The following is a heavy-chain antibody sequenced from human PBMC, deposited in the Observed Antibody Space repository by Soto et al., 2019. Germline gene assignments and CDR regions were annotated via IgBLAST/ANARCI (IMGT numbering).Heavy chain of an antibody. CDR2: FSTYNGNT. CDR3: ARGPLIVVVVVAGSTLLDY. Sequence: QVQLVQSGAEVKKPGASVKVSCKASGYTFTSYGINWVRQAPGQGLEWMGWFSTYNGNTNYAQKLQGRVTMTTDTSTSTAYMELRSLRSDDTAVYYCARGPLIVVVVVAGSTLLDYWGQGTLVTVSS. J-gene: IGHJ4*02. CDR1: GYTFTSYG. D-gene: IGHD2-15*01. V-gene: IGHV1-18*01.